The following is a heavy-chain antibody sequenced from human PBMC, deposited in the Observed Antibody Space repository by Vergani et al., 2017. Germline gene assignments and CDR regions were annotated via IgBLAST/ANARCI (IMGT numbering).Heavy chain of an antibody. J-gene: IGHJ6*03. CDR2: ISWNSGSI. V-gene: IGHV3-9*01. Sequence: EVQLVESGGGLVQPGRSLRLSCAASGFTFDDYAMHWVRQAPGKGLEWVSGISWNSGSIRYADSVKGRFTISRDNAKNSLYLQMNSLRAEDTALYYCAKDHGSRSYYYMDVWGKGTTVTVSS. CDR1: GFTFDDYA. CDR3: AKDHGSRSYYYMDV.